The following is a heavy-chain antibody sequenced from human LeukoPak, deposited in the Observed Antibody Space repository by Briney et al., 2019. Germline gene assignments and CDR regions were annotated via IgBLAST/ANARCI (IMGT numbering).Heavy chain of an antibody. CDR1: GGSISTYY. CDR2: ISYGNT. Sequence: SETLSLTCSVAGGSISTYYWNWIRQTPGKGLEWIGHISYGNTDYSPPLKSRVTISVDTSKNQTSVTAADTAVYYCARDSAVADYYYYYYMDVWGKGTTVTVSS. V-gene: IGHV4-59*01. D-gene: IGHD6-19*01. J-gene: IGHJ6*03. CDR3: ARDSAVADYYYYYYMDV.